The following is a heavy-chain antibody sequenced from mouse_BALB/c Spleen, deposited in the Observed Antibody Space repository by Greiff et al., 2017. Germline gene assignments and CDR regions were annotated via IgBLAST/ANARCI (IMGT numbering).Heavy chain of an antibody. CDR3: ARAPADYDWFAY. J-gene: IGHJ3*01. D-gene: IGHD2-4*01. Sequence: EVQGVESGGGLVKPGGSLKLSCAASGFTFSDYYMYWVRQTPEKRLEWVATISDGGSYTYYPDSVKGRFTISRDNAKNNLYLQMSSLKSEDTAMYYCARAPADYDWFAYWGQGTLVTVSA. CDR2: ISDGGSYT. CDR1: GFTFSDYY. V-gene: IGHV5-4*02.